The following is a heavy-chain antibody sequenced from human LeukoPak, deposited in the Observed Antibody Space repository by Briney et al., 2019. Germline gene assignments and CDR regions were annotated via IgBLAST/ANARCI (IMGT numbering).Heavy chain of an antibody. CDR3: AKSKYCVTASCPWGY. CDR2: IGGRDDRT. J-gene: IGHJ4*01. Sequence: GGSLRLSCAASGFTLSGHTMTWLRQAPGKGLEWVSLIGGRDDRTYYADSLKGRFTISRDNSKNTLYLQMNNLRAEDTAVYYCAKSKYCVTASCPWGYWGQGTLVTVAS. CDR1: GFTLSGHT. D-gene: IGHD2-2*01. V-gene: IGHV3-23*01.